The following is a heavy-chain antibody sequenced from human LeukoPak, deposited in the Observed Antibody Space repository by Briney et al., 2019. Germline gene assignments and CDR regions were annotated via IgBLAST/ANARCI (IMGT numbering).Heavy chain of an antibody. J-gene: IGHJ6*03. Sequence: PSETLSLTCNVSGGSINSGNYYWSWIRQPAGKGLEGIGRIYTSGSTNYNPSLKSRVTISVDTSKNQFSLKLSSVTAADTAVYYGARAYGDYAWYGAVRYYYYYMDVWGKGTTVTVSS. CDR3: ARAYGDYAWYGAVRYYYYYMDV. CDR2: IYTSGST. D-gene: IGHD4-17*01. V-gene: IGHV4-61*02. CDR1: GGSINSGNYY.